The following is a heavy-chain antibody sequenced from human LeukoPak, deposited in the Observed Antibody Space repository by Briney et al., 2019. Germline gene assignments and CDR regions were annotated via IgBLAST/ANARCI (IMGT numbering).Heavy chain of an antibody. J-gene: IGHJ4*02. CDR3: LWFGELLLNY. CDR2: ISGSGCST. Sequence: GGSLRLSCAASGFTFSSYAMSWVRQSPGKGLEWVSAISGSGCSTYYADSVKGRFTISRNNSKNTLYLQMNSLRAEDTAVYYCLWFGELLLNYWGQGTLVTVSS. V-gene: IGHV3-23*01. CDR1: GFTFSSYA. D-gene: IGHD3-10*01.